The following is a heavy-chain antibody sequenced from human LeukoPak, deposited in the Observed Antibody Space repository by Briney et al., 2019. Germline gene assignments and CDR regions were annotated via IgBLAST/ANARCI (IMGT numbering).Heavy chain of an antibody. CDR1: VVTFSSYS. J-gene: IGHJ4*02. CDR3: ARDNWNDDGLDY. Sequence: GGSLRLSCAASVVTFSSYSMNWVRQAPGKGLEWASSISSSSSYIYSADSVKCRFTISRDNAKNSLYREMNSLRDEDTAVYCCARDNWNDDGLDYWGQGTLVTVSS. CDR2: ISSSSSYI. D-gene: IGHD1-1*01. V-gene: IGHV3-21*01.